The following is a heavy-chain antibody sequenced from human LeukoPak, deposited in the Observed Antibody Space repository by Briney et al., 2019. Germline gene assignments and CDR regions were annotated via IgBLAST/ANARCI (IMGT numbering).Heavy chain of an antibody. CDR3: AKDLGAGSYYYYGMDV. D-gene: IGHD2-15*01. CDR1: GFTFSSYA. Sequence: GGSLRLSCAASGFTFSSYAMSWVRQAPGKGLEWVSAISGSGGSTYYADSVKGRFTISRDNSKNTLYLQMNSLRAEDTAVYYCAKDLGAGSYYYYGMDVWGQGTTVTVSS. J-gene: IGHJ6*02. CDR2: ISGSGGST. V-gene: IGHV3-23*01.